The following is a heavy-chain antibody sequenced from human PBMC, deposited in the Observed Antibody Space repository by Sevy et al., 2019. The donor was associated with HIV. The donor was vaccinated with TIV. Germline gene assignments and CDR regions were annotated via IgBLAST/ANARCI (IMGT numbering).Heavy chain of an antibody. D-gene: IGHD3-16*02. J-gene: IGHJ4*02. Sequence: GSLRLSCAASGFTFSSYWMSWVRQAPGKGLEWVANIKQDGSEKYYVDSVKGRFTISRDNAKNSLYLQMNSLRAEDTAVYYCAREVVWGSYRHYFDYWGQGTLVTVSS. CDR2: IKQDGSEK. CDR3: AREVVWGSYRHYFDY. CDR1: GFTFSSYW. V-gene: IGHV3-7*03.